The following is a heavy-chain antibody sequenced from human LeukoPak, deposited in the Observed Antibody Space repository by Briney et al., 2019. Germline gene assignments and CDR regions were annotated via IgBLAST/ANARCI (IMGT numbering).Heavy chain of an antibody. CDR1: GFTYSNFG. Sequence: PLGSLRLSCASSGFTYSNFGMSWVRQAPGKGLEWVSSISAGGSGTYFADSVKGRFRISRDNSKSTLFLQMNSLRVEDTAIYYCATLSSGGSGSYHHYWGQGTLVTASS. CDR3: ATLSSGGSGSYHHY. J-gene: IGHJ4*02. V-gene: IGHV3-23*01. CDR2: ISAGGSGT. D-gene: IGHD3-10*01.